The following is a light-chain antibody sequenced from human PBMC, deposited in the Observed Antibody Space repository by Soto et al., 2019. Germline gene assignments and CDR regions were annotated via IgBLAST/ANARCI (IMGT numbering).Light chain of an antibody. V-gene: IGLV2-8*01. Sequence: QSVLTQPPSASGSLGQSVTISCTGTSSDVGGYNYVSWHQQHPGKAPKVMIYEVTKRPPGVLDRFSGSKSGNTASLTVSGLQAEDEADYYCRSFAGGGNPVLLGGGTKLTVL. CDR3: RSFAGGGNPVL. J-gene: IGLJ2*01. CDR1: SSDVGGYNY. CDR2: EVT.